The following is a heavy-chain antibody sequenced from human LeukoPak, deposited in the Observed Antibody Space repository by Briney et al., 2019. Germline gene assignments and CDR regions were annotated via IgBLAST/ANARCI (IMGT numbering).Heavy chain of an antibody. Sequence: GGSLRLSCAAFGFTFNNYWMTWVRQAPGKGLVWVSRINGDGSSTSNADSVKGRFTISRDNAKKTLYLQMDSLRAEDTAMYYCATETEWAPDDWGQGTLVTVSS. CDR1: GFTFNNYW. CDR2: INGDGSST. CDR3: ATETEWAPDD. D-gene: IGHD1-26*01. J-gene: IGHJ4*02. V-gene: IGHV3-74*01.